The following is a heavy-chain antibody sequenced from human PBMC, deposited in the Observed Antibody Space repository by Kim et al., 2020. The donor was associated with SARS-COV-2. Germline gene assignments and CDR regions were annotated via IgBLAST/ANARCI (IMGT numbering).Heavy chain of an antibody. D-gene: IGHD2-21*01. CDR3: ARGDGYSPI. Sequence: SETLSLTCTVSGGSISSSSYYWGWIRQPPGKGLEWIGSIYYSGSTYYNPSLKSRVTISVDTSKNQFSLKLSSVTAADTAVYYCARGDGYSPIWGQGTMVTVSS. J-gene: IGHJ3*02. CDR2: IYYSGST. V-gene: IGHV4-39*07. CDR1: GGSISSSSYY.